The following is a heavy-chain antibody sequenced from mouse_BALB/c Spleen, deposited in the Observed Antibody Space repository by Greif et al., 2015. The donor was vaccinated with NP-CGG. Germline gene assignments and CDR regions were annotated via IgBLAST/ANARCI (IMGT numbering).Heavy chain of an antibody. CDR1: GYTFTDYN. J-gene: IGHJ3*01. Sequence: EVQLQQSGPELVKPGASVKIPCKASGYTFTDYNMDWVKQSHGKSLEWIGDINPNNGGTIYNQKFKGKATLTVDKSSSTAYMELRSLTSEDTAVYYCARGGYYYGSALFAYWGQGTLVTVSA. CDR3: ARGGYYYGSALFAY. D-gene: IGHD1-1*01. CDR2: INPNNGGT. V-gene: IGHV1-18*01.